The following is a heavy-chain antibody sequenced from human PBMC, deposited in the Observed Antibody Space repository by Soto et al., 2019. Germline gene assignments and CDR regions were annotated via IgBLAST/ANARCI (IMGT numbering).Heavy chain of an antibody. CDR2: ISAYNGNT. J-gene: IGHJ4*02. CDR3: ARDSPPVDY. CDR1: GYTFTSYG. Sequence: QVQLVQSGAEVKKPGASVKVSCKASGYTFTSYGISWVRQAPGQGLEWMGGISAYNGNTKYAQKLQGIVTMTTDTYTSTANMELRSLRSDDTAVYYCARDSPPVDYWGQGTLVTVSS. V-gene: IGHV1-18*01.